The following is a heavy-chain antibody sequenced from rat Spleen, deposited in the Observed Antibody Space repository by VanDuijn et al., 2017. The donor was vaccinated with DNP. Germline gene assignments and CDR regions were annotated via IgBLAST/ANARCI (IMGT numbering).Heavy chain of an antibody. CDR2: MWSDGDT. Sequence: QVQLKESGPGLVQPSQTLSLTCTVSGFSLTSYHVHWVRQPPGKGLEWMGVMWSDGDTSYNSALKSRLSISRDTSKSQVFLKMSSLQTEDTATYYCAREREPNNNPFYFDCWGQGVMVTVSS. V-gene: IGHV2-32*01. J-gene: IGHJ2*01. CDR3: AREREPNNNPFYFDC. CDR1: GFSLTSYH. D-gene: IGHD1-10*01.